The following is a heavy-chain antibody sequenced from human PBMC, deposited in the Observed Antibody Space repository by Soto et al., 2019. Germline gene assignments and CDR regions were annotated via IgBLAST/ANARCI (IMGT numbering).Heavy chain of an antibody. CDR3: ARERITMVRGVIPKYYYYGMDV. CDR1: GYTFTSYG. D-gene: IGHD3-10*01. J-gene: IGHJ6*02. V-gene: IGHV1-18*01. CDR2: ISAYNGNT. Sequence: QVQLVQSGAEVKKPGASVKVSCKASGYTFTSYGISWVRQAPGQGLEWMGWISAYNGNTNYAQKLQGRVTMTTDTSTSTVYMELRNLRSDDTAVYYCARERITMVRGVIPKYYYYGMDVWGQGTTVTVSS.